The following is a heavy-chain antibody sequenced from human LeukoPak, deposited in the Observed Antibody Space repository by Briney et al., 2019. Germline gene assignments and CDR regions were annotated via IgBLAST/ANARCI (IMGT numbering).Heavy chain of an antibody. V-gene: IGHV3-21*01. J-gene: IGHJ6*03. CDR1: GFTFSSYS. CDR2: XXXSSSYI. D-gene: IGHD6-19*01. Sequence: GGSLRLSCAASGFTFSSYSMNWVRQAPGKGLEXXXXXXXSSSYIYYADSVKGRFTISRDNAKNSLYLQMNSLRAEDTAVYYCARGWDSSGWYDYYYMDVWGKGTTVTVSS. CDR3: ARGWDSSGWYDYYYMDV.